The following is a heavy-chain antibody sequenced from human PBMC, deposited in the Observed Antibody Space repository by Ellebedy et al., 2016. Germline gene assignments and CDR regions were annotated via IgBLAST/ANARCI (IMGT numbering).Heavy chain of an antibody. CDR2: IYDSATT. Sequence: SETLSLTCTVSGGSINGYFWTWIRQPPTKGLEWIGYIYDSATTKYNPSFRSRLTISVDRSKNQVSLRLVSVTAADTAMYYCARGTDTYDASDNPLDSWGQGTLVTVSS. CDR1: GGSINGYF. CDR3: ARGTDTYDASDNPLDS. V-gene: IGHV4-59*01. D-gene: IGHD1/OR15-1a*01. J-gene: IGHJ4*02.